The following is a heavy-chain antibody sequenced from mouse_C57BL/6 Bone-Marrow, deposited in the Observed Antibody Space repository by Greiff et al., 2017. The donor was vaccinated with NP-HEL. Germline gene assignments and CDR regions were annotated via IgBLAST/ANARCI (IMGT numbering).Heavy chain of an antibody. CDR3: ASSSPYAMDY. D-gene: IGHD6-1*01. CDR1: GYTFTSYW. J-gene: IGHJ4*01. CDR2: IDPSDSAT. V-gene: IGHV1-52*01. Sequence: QVQLQQSGAELVRPGSSVKLSCKASGYTFTSYWLHWVKQRPIQGLEWIGNIDPSDSATHYNQKFKDKATLTVDKSSSTAYMQLSSLTSEDSAVDYCASSSPYAMDYGGQGTSVTVSS.